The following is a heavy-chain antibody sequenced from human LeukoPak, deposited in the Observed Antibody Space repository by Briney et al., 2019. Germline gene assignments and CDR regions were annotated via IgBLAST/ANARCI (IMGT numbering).Heavy chain of an antibody. V-gene: IGHV4-34*01. Sequence: KPSETLSLTCAVYGGSFSGYYWSWIRQPPGKGLEWIGEINHSGSTNYNPSLKSRVTISVDTSKNQFSLKLSSVTAADTAVYYCARGGRCSSTSCYKNWFDPWGQGTLVTVSS. J-gene: IGHJ5*02. CDR2: INHSGST. CDR1: GGSFSGYY. D-gene: IGHD2-2*02. CDR3: ARGGRCSSTSCYKNWFDP.